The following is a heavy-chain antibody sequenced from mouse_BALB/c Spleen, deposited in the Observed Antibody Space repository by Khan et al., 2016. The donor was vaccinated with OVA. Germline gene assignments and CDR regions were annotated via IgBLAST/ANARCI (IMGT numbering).Heavy chain of an antibody. D-gene: IGHD1-1*01. J-gene: IGHJ3*01. CDR2: VSTGGHYT. V-gene: IGHV5-6*01. CDR1: GFTFSTYG. CDR3: ARRAYYYDSEGFAY. Sequence: EVQLQESGGDVVKPGGSLKLSCAASGFTFSTYGMSWVRQTPDKRLEWVATVSTGGHYTYYPDTVKGRFTISRDNAKNTLYLQMSSLKSEDTAMFYCARRAYYYDSEGFAYWGQGTLVTVSA.